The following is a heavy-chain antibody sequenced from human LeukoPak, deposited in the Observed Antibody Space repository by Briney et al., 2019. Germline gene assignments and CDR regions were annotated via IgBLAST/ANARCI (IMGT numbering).Heavy chain of an antibody. CDR1: GGSISSYY. J-gene: IGHJ4*02. D-gene: IGHD3-22*01. CDR3: ARLNYYDDYYFDY. V-gene: IGHV4-39*01. Sequence: SETLSLTCTVSGGSISSYYWGWIRQPPGKGLEWIGSIYYSGSTYYNPSLKSRVTISVDTSKNQFSLKLSSVTAAYTAVYYCARLNYYDDYYFDYWGQGTLVTVSS. CDR2: IYYSGST.